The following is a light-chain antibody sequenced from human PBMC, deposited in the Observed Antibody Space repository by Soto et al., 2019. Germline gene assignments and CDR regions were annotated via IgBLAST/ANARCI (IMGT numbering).Light chain of an antibody. CDR1: SSNIGAGYD. J-gene: IGLJ2*01. Sequence: QSVLTQPASVSGAPGQRVTISCTGSSSNIGAGYDVHWYQHLPGTAPKLLIYGNSNRPSGVPDRFSGSKSGTSASLAITGLQDEDEADYFCQSYDTSLSGVLFGGGTKLTVL. CDR3: QSYDTSLSGVL. V-gene: IGLV1-40*01. CDR2: GNS.